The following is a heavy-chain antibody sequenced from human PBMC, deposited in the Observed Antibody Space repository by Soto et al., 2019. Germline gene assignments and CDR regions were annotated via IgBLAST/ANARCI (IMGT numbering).Heavy chain of an antibody. Sequence: EVQLVESGGGLIQPGGSLRLSCAASGFTVSNSYMSWVRQAPGKGLEWVSIIYSGGNTYYADSVKGRFTISRDNAKNTLYLQRNSLGAEDTAVYYCARGDFEYWGQGTLVNVSS. CDR3: ARGDFEY. J-gene: IGHJ4*02. CDR1: GFTVSNSY. V-gene: IGHV3-53*01. CDR2: IYSGGNT.